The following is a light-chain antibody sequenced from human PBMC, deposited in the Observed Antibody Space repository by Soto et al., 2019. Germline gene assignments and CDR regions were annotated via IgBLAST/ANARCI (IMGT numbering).Light chain of an antibody. V-gene: IGKV3-20*01. CDR1: QSINSTY. Sequence: EIVLTQSPGTVSLSPGERATLSCRASQSINSTYLAWYHQKPGQAPRLLIYGASTRATGIPDRFSGSASGTDFTITISRLEPEDFAVYYCQQYGSSPVTFGGGTKVEIK. CDR2: GAS. J-gene: IGKJ4*01. CDR3: QQYGSSPVT.